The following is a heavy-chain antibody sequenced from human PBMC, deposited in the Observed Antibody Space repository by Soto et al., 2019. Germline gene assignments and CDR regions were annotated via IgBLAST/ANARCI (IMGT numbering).Heavy chain of an antibody. V-gene: IGHV4-38-2*01. Sequence: SETLSLTCAVSGYSISSGYYWGWIRQPPGKGLEWIGSIYHSGSTYYNPSLKSRVTISVDTSKNQFSLKLSSVTAADTAVYYCARVDSSGWYGFYYYYGMDVWGQGTTVTVSS. CDR3: ARVDSSGWYGFYYYYGMDV. D-gene: IGHD6-19*01. CDR1: GYSISSGYY. CDR2: IYHSGST. J-gene: IGHJ6*02.